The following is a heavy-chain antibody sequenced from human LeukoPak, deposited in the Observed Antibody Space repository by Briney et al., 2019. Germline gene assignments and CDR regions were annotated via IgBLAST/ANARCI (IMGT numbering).Heavy chain of an antibody. CDR1: GFTSSSYW. CDR2: ISGDGTAR. V-gene: IGHV3-74*01. Sequence: GGSLRLSCAASGFTSSSYWMHWVRQVPGRGLVWVSRISGDGTARNYADSVKGRFTISRDDAKNTVDLQMNSLRGEDTAVYYCVRGRGSYGWFDPWGQGTLVTVSS. D-gene: IGHD3-10*01. J-gene: IGHJ5*02. CDR3: VRGRGSYGWFDP.